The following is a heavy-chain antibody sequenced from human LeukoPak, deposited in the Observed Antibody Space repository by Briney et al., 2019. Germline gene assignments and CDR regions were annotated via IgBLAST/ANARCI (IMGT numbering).Heavy chain of an antibody. J-gene: IGHJ4*02. CDR1: GFTFSTYA. V-gene: IGHV3-23*01. CDR3: ARAHRYCSTTTCYLGDY. CDR2: ISGSGAIT. D-gene: IGHD2-2*01. Sequence: PGGSLRLSCAASGFTFSTYAMSWVRQAPGKGLEWVSAISGSGAITFYADSVKGRFTISRDNSKNTLYLQMSSLRAEDTALHYCARAHRYCSTTTCYLGDYWGQGTLVTVSS.